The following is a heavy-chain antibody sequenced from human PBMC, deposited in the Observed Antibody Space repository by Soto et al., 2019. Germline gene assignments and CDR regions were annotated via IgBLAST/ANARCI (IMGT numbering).Heavy chain of an antibody. V-gene: IGHV1-46*01. CDR2: INPSGGST. CDR1: GYTFTSYY. D-gene: IGHD2-15*01. Sequence: GASVQVSCKASGYTFTSYYMHWVRQAPGQGLEWMGIINPSGGSTSYAQKFQGRVTMTRDTSTSTVYMELSSLRSEDTAVYYCAREDCSGGSCYPELYYYYGMDVWGQGTTVTAP. CDR3: AREDCSGGSCYPELYYYYGMDV. J-gene: IGHJ6*02.